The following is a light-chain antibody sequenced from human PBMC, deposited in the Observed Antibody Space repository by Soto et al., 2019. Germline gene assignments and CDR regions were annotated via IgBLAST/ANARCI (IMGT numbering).Light chain of an antibody. Sequence: QSVLTQPPSASGTPGQSVTVSCSGGSSNIGKNPVTWYQQLPGAAPKLLIHRDDQRPSGVPDRFSASQSDASASLAISGLQSEDEADYFCATWDDGLGAPLFGGGTKVTVL. CDR2: RDD. CDR1: SSNIGKNP. CDR3: ATWDDGLGAPL. J-gene: IGLJ2*01. V-gene: IGLV1-44*01.